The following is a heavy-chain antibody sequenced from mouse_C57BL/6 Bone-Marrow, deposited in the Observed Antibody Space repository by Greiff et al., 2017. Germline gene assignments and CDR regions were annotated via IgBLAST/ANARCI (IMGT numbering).Heavy chain of an antibody. V-gene: IGHV1-19*01. CDR3: ASQIYYDYDALFDY. CDR2: INPYNGGT. Sequence: VQLQQSGPALVKPGASVKMSCKASGYTFTDYYMNWVKQSHGKSLEWIGVINPYNGGTSYNQKFKGKATLTVDKSSSTAYMELNSLTSEDSAVYYCASQIYYDYDALFDYWGQGTTLTVSS. D-gene: IGHD2-4*01. J-gene: IGHJ2*01. CDR1: GYTFTDYY.